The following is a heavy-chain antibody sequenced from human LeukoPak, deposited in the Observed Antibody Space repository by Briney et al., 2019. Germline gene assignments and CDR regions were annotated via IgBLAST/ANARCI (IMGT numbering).Heavy chain of an antibody. CDR1: GGSISGSSYY. CDR2: IYYSGST. CDR3: ARHDIVVVTAAPLLNWFDP. Sequence: KTSETLSLTCTVSGGSISGSSYYWGWIRQPPGKGLEWIGSIYYSGSTYYNPSLKSRVTISVDTSKNQFSLKLSSVTAADTAVYYCARHDIVVVTAAPLLNWFDPWGQGTLVTVSS. V-gene: IGHV4-39*01. J-gene: IGHJ5*02. D-gene: IGHD2-21*02.